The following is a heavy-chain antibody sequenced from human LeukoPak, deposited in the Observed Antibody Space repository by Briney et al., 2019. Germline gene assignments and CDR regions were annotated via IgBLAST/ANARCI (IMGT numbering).Heavy chain of an antibody. D-gene: IGHD1-1*01. Sequence: GGSLRLSCAASGFTFSSYAMSWVRQAPGKGLEWVSGISGSGGSTYYADSVKGRFTISRDNSKNTLYLQMNSLRAEDTAVYYCARYWNDRYFDYWGQGTLVTVSS. CDR2: ISGSGGST. V-gene: IGHV3-23*01. CDR3: ARYWNDRYFDY. CDR1: GFTFSSYA. J-gene: IGHJ4*02.